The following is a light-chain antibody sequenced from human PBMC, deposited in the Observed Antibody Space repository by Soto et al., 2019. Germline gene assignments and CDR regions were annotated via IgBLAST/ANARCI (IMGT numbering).Light chain of an antibody. CDR2: EVN. CDR3: SSFTSSSTLV. V-gene: IGLV2-14*01. J-gene: IGLJ3*02. CDR1: SSDVGAYHF. Sequence: QSALTQPASVSGSPGQSITISCTGTSSDVGAYHFVSWYQQHPGKAPKLMVYEVNNRPSGVSHRFSVSKSGNTASLTISGFQAEDEAHYYCSSFTSSSTLVFGGGTKLTVL.